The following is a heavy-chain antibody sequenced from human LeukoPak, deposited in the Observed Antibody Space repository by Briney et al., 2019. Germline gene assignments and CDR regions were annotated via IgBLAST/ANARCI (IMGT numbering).Heavy chain of an antibody. Sequence: GGSLRLSCTASGFSFSGHWMHWARQLPGKGLVWVSRISPTGSTTSYADSVKGRFTVSRDNAKNTLYLQVNNRRAEDTAVYYCARGPNSNWSGLDFWGQGTLLTVSS. D-gene: IGHD6-6*01. V-gene: IGHV3-74*01. CDR2: ISPTGSTT. J-gene: IGHJ4*02. CDR3: ARGPNSNWSGLDF. CDR1: GFSFSGHW.